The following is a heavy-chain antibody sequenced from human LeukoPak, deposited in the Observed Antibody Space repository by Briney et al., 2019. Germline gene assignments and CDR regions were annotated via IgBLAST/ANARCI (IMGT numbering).Heavy chain of an antibody. D-gene: IGHD1-26*01. V-gene: IGHV1-69*05. CDR2: IIPIFGTA. CDR1: GYTFTAYY. J-gene: IGHJ4*02. Sequence: SVKVSCKASGYTFTAYYIHWLRQAPGQGLEWMGGIIPIFGTANYAQKFQGRVTITTDESTSTAYMELSSLRSEDTAVYYCARAFGGGSYGPIDYWGQGTLVTVSS. CDR3: ARAFGGGSYGPIDY.